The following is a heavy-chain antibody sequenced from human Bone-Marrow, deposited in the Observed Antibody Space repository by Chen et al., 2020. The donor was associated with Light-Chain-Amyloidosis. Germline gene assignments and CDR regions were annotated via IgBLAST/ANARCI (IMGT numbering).Heavy chain of an antibody. Sequence: VPLPAPGGGLVQPGGFLRPPWAASGITLSSYARSWGRQGPGKGLEWVSAIRGSGGSTYYADSVKGRFTISRDNSKNTLYLQMNSLRAEDTAVYYCAKEGSKVGAPSDYWGQGTLVTVSS. CDR1: GITLSSYA. J-gene: IGHJ4*02. D-gene: IGHD1-26*01. V-gene: IGHV3-23*01. CDR2: IRGSGGST. CDR3: AKEGSKVGAPSDY.